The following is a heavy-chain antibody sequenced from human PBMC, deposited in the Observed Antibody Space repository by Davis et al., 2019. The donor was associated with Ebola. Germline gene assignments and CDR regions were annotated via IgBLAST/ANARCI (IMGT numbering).Heavy chain of an antibody. D-gene: IGHD3-3*01. CDR2: ISGSGGST. CDR1: GFTFSSYA. CDR3: ARSGIFGVVKYHYGMDA. V-gene: IGHV3-23*01. J-gene: IGHJ6*04. Sequence: GESLKISCAASGFTFSSYAMSWVRQAPGKGLEWVSAISGSGGSTYYADSVKGRFTISRDNSKNTLYLQMNSLRAEDTAVYYCARSGIFGVVKYHYGMDAWGKGTTVTVSS.